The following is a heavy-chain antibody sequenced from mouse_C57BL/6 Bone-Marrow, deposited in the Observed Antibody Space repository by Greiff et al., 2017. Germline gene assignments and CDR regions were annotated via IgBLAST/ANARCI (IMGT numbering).Heavy chain of an antibody. J-gene: IGHJ3*01. D-gene: IGHD2-3*01. V-gene: IGHV7-3*01. CDR1: GFTFPDYY. CDR2: IRNKANGYTT. CDR3: ARFFPIYDGYSFAY. Sequence: EVKLMESGGGLVQPGGSLSLSCAASGFTFPDYYMSWVRQPPGKALEWLGFIRNKANGYTTEYSASVKGRFTISRDNSQSILYLQMNALRAEDSATYYCARFFPIYDGYSFAYWGQGTLVTVSA.